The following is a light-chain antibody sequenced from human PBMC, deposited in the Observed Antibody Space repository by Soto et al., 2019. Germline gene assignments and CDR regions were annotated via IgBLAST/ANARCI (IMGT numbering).Light chain of an antibody. Sequence: EIVLTQSSGTVSLSPAERASLSCRCCQGVSSNNLAWYQQQPGQAPSPLIYGAATRATGIAARSSCSGSGTEFTLTISSLQSEDFAVYYCQQYNNWPQWTFGQGTKVDI. CDR2: GAA. CDR3: QQYNNWPQWT. CDR1: QGVSSNN. V-gene: IGKV3-15*01. J-gene: IGKJ1*01.